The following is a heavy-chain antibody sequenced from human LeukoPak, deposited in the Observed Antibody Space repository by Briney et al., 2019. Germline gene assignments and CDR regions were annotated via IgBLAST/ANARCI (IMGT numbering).Heavy chain of an antibody. J-gene: IGHJ4*02. CDR2: IWYGGSNT. CDR3: AKAKNDFWSGYPNY. CDR1: GFTFSTYG. Sequence: GGSLRLSCAASGFTFSTYGMHWVRQAPGKGLEWVAVIWYGGSNTYYADSVKGRFTISRDNSKNTLYLQMNSLRAEDTAVYYCAKAKNDFWSGYPNYWGQGTLVTVSS. V-gene: IGHV3-30*02. D-gene: IGHD3-3*01.